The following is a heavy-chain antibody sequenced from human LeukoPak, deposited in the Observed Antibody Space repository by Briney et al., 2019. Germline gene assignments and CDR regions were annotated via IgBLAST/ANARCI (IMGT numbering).Heavy chain of an antibody. Sequence: PGGSLRLSCAASGYTFSDFSVIWVRQAPGKGLEWVSSISVRSNYRYYADSVRGRFTISRDDARDSLCLQMNSLRAEDTSVYFCVRLRRNSDRSGYYYYYDYWGQGTLVTVSS. D-gene: IGHD3-22*01. J-gene: IGHJ4*02. CDR2: ISVRSNYR. V-gene: IGHV3-21*01. CDR1: GYTFSDFS. CDR3: VRLRRNSDRSGYYYYYDY.